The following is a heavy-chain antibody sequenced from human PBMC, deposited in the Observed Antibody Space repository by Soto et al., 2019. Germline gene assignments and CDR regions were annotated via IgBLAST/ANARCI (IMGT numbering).Heavy chain of an antibody. D-gene: IGHD3-3*01. CDR2: INHSGST. CDR3: ARGHFYDFWSGYSPRGYYYYMDV. V-gene: IGHV4-34*01. J-gene: IGHJ6*03. CDR1: GGSFSDHY. Sequence: SETLSLTWAVYGGSFSDHYWSWIRQPQGKGLEWIGEINHSGSTNYNPSLKSRVTISVDTSKNQFPLKLSSVTAADTAVYYCARGHFYDFWSGYSPRGYYYYMDVWGKGTTVTV.